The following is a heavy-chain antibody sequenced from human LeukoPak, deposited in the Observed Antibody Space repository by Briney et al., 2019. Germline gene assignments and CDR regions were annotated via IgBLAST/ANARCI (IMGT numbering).Heavy chain of an antibody. CDR3: ASGRQLGY. J-gene: IGHJ4*02. V-gene: IGHV3-7*01. CDR2: IKEDGSEK. CDR1: GFTFSNYW. Sequence: GGSLRLSCAASGFTFSNYWMSWVRQAPGKGLEWVANIKEDGSEKYYVDSVKGRFTISRDNARNSLYLQMNSLRAEDTAVYYCASGRQLGYWGQGTLVIVSS. D-gene: IGHD6-13*01.